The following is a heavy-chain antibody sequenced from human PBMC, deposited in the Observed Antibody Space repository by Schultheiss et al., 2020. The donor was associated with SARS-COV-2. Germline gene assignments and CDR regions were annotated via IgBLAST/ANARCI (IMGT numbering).Heavy chain of an antibody. CDR3: ARGPPSAVAGNNWFDP. CDR2: IYYSGST. J-gene: IGHJ5*02. V-gene: IGHV4-61*08. CDR1: GGSISSGGYY. Sequence: SETLSLTCTVSGGSISSGGYYWSWIRQHPGKGLEWIGYIYYSGSTNYNPSLKSRVTISVDTSKNQFSLKLSSVTAADTAVYYCARGPPSAVAGNNWFDPWGQGTLVTVSS. D-gene: IGHD6-19*01.